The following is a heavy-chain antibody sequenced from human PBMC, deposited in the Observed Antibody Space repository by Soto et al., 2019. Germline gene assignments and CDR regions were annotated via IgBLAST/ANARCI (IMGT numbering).Heavy chain of an antibody. CDR2: INPNSGGT. J-gene: IGHJ4*02. CDR1: GYTFTGYY. CDR3: ARVPYPLSTLDY. V-gene: IGHV1-2*02. Sequence: ASVKVSCKASGYTFTGYYMHWVRQAPGQGLEWMGWINPNSGGTNYAQKFQGRVTMTRDTSISTAYMELSRLRSDDTAVYYCARVPYPLSTLDYWGQGTLVTVSS.